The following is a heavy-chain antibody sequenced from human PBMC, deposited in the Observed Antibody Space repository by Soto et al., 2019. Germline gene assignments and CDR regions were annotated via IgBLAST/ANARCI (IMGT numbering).Heavy chain of an antibody. CDR3: VRQGFGALHGLVDV. J-gene: IGHJ6*02. V-gene: IGHV4-61*01. Sequence: TETLSLTCTVSGGSISSVIYSWSWIREVPGKGMEWIGYVSDGWGAAYNPSLQSRVAVSLDTSKSLLSLKLTSVTATDTAVYYCVRQGFGALHGLVDVWGQGTTVTVS. CDR1: GGSISSVIYS. CDR2: VSDGWGA. D-gene: IGHD3-10*01.